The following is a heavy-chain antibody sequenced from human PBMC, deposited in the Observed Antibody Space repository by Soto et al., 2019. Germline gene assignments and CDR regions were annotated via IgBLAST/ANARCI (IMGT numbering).Heavy chain of an antibody. CDR1: GFTFSSYS. CDR2: ISSSSSYI. J-gene: IGHJ3*02. V-gene: IGHV3-21*01. Sequence: PGGSLRLSCAASGFTFSSYSMNWVRQAPGKGLEWVSSISSSSSYIYYADSVKGRFTISRDNAKNSLYLQMNSLRAEDTAVYYCARDRISLGAFDIWGQGTMVTVSS. D-gene: IGHD2-21*01. CDR3: ARDRISLGAFDI.